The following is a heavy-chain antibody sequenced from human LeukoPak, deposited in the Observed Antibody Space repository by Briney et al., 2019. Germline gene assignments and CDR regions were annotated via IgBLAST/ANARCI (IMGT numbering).Heavy chain of an antibody. CDR3: ARSREMGQQLPTDY. D-gene: IGHD6-13*01. Sequence: GGSLRLSCAASGFTFSSYAMHWVRQAPGKGLEWVAVISYDGSNKYYADSVKGRFTISRDNSKNTLYLQMNSLRAENTAVYYCARSREMGQQLPTDYWGQGTLVTVSS. CDR2: ISYDGSNK. J-gene: IGHJ4*02. CDR1: GFTFSSYA. V-gene: IGHV3-30*04.